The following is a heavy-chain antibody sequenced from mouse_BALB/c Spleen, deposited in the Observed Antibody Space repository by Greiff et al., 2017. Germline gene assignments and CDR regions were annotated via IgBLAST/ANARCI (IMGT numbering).Heavy chain of an antibody. V-gene: IGHV1-80*01. CDR3: TRETGTYYYAMDY. J-gene: IGHJ4*01. CDR1: GYAFSSYW. Sequence: QVQLKQSGAELVRPGSSVKISCKASGYAFSSYWMNWVKQRPGQGLEWIGEINPSNGGTNFNEKFKSKATLTVDKSSSTAYMQLSSLTSEDSAVYYCTRETGTYYYAMDYWGQGTSVTVSS. CDR2: INPSNGGT. D-gene: IGHD4-1*01.